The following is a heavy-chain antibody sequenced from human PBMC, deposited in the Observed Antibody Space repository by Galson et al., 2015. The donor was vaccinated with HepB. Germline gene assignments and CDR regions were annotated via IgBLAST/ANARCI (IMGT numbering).Heavy chain of an antibody. D-gene: IGHD6-19*01. V-gene: IGHV4-34*01. J-gene: IGHJ4*02. Sequence: SETLSLTCAVYGGSFSGYHWSWIRQPPGKGLEWIGEINHSGSTNYNPSLKSRVTISVDTSKNQFSLKLSSVTAADTAVYYCARGRGYSSGWYVLPFDYWGQGTLVTVSS. CDR2: INHSGST. CDR1: GGSFSGYH. CDR3: ARGRGYSSGWYVLPFDY.